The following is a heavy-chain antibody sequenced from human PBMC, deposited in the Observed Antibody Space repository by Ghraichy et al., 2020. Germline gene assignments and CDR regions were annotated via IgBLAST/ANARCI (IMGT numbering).Heavy chain of an antibody. J-gene: IGHJ4*02. CDR2: IDSGSGT. V-gene: IGHV3-23*01. Sequence: GGSLRLSCAASGFSFNNYAMSWVRQAPGKGLEWVSAIDSGSGTYYANSVRGRFTISRDNSKNTVYLQMNSLGAEDTAVYYCAKELGSTNYVTIDYWGQGTLVTVSS. D-gene: IGHD4/OR15-4a*01. CDR3: AKELGSTNYVTIDY. CDR1: GFSFNNYA.